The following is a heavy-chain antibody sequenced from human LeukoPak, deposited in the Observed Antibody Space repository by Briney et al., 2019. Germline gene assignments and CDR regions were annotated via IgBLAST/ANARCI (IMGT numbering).Heavy chain of an antibody. CDR3: ARHPPSDYGGNFFPVDY. V-gene: IGHV4-39*01. CDR2: IYYSGST. J-gene: IGHJ4*02. D-gene: IGHD4-23*01. Sequence: SETLSLTCTVSGGSISSSSYYWGWIRQPPGKGLEWSGSIYYSGSTYYNPSLKSRVTISVDTSKNQFSLKLSSVTAADTAVYYCARHPPSDYGGNFFPVDYWGQGTLVTVSS. CDR1: GGSISSSSYY.